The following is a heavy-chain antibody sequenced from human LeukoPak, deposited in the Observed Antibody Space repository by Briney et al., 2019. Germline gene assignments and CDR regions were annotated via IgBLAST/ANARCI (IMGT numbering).Heavy chain of an antibody. D-gene: IGHD6-6*01. J-gene: IGHJ3*02. V-gene: IGHV1-69*13. CDR2: IIPIFGTA. CDR1: GCTFSSYA. Sequence: SVKVSCKASGCTFSSYAISWVRQAPGQGLEWMGGIIPIFGTANYAQKFQGRVTITADESTSTAYMELSSLRSEDTAVYYCAREGQSSSLAFDIWGQGTMVTVSS. CDR3: AREGQSSSLAFDI.